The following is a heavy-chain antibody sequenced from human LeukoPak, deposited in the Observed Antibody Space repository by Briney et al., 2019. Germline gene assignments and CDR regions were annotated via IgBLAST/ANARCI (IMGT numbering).Heavy chain of an antibody. Sequence: ASVKVSCKASGYTFITYGISWVRQAPGQGLEWMGWISPYNGNTNYAQKVQGRVTMTTDTSTSTGYMELRSLGSDDTAVYYCARAAYYDRRAGWFDYWGQGTLVTVSS. CDR1: GYTFITYG. D-gene: IGHD3-10*02. J-gene: IGHJ4*02. V-gene: IGHV1-18*01. CDR2: ISPYNGNT. CDR3: ARAAYYDRRAGWFDY.